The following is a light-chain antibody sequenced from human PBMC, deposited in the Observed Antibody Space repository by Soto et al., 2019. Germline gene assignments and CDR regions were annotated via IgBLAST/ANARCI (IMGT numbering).Light chain of an antibody. V-gene: IGKV4-1*01. CDR1: QTVLDSSNNKDY. J-gene: IGKJ1*01. Sequence: IEMTHAPESLYLSLGDRSTINCNSTQTVLDSSNNKDYLTWYQQKPGQTPKLLIYWASTREFGVPDRFSGSGSGTDFTLTISSLQAEDVAVYYCQQYYTTPRTFGHGTKVDIK. CDR3: QQYYTTPRT. CDR2: WAS.